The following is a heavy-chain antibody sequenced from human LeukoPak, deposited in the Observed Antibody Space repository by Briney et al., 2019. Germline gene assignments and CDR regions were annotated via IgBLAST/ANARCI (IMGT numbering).Heavy chain of an antibody. V-gene: IGHV4-30-4*01. CDR1: GGSISSGDYY. D-gene: IGHD2-2*01. CDR3: AREVPAAETYYYGMDV. CDR2: IYYSGST. J-gene: IGHJ6*04. Sequence: PSQTLSLNCTVSGGSISSGDYYWSWIRQPPGKGLEWIGYIYYSGSTYYNPSLKSRATISVDMSKNQFSLKLSSVTAADTAVYYCAREVPAAETYYYGMDVWGKGTTVTVSS.